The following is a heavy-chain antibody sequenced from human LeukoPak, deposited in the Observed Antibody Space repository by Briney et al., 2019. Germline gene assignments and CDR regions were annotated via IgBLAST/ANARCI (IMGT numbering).Heavy chain of an antibody. CDR1: GYTFTSYA. CDR3: ARDEEGIAVAGTLMSGKDV. Sequence: ASVKVSCKASGYTFTSYAMNWVRQAPGQGLEWMGWINTNTGNPTYAQGFTGRFVFSLDTSVSTAYLQISSLKAEDTAVYYCARDEEGIAVAGTLMSGKDVWGQGTTVTVSS. CDR2: INTNTGNP. D-gene: IGHD6-19*01. V-gene: IGHV7-4-1*02. J-gene: IGHJ6*02.